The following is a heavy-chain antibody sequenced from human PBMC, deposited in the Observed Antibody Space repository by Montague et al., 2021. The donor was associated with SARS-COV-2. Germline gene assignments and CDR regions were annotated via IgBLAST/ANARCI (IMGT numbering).Heavy chain of an antibody. V-gene: IGHV3-48*03. CDR1: GFTFSSYE. Sequence: SLRLSCAASGFTFSSYEMNWVRQAPGKGLEWVSYISSSGSTIYYADSVKGRFTISRDNAKNSLYLQMNSLRAEDTAVYYCAREPRETGSDWYYNFWSGYFLPRGYYYYGMDVWGQGTTVTVSS. J-gene: IGHJ6*02. CDR3: AREPRETGSDWYYNFWSGYFLPRGYYYYGMDV. CDR2: ISSSGSTI. D-gene: IGHD3-3*01.